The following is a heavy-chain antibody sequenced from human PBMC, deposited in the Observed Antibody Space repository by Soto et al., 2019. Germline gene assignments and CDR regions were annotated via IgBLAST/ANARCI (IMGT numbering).Heavy chain of an antibody. CDR3: ARVVAGMGGMDV. J-gene: IGHJ6*02. CDR1: GGSISSSSYY. Sequence: SETLSVTCTVSGGSISSSSYYWGWIRQPPGKGLEWIGSIYYSGSTYYNPSLKSRVTISVDKSKNQFSLKLSSVTAADTAVYYCARVVAGMGGMDVWGQGTTVTVSS. CDR2: IYYSGST. V-gene: IGHV4-39*07. D-gene: IGHD6-19*01.